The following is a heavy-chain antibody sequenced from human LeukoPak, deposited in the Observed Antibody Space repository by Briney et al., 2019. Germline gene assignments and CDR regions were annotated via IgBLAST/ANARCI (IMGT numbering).Heavy chain of an antibody. CDR2: IYYSGST. CDR3: ARGDYDILTGYYRFDY. D-gene: IGHD3-9*01. CDR1: GGSVSSGSYY. Sequence: SETLSLTCTVSGGSVSSGSYYWSWIRQPPGKGLEWIGYIYYSGSTNYNPSLKSRVTISVDTSKNQFSLKLSSVTAADTAVYYCARGDYDILTGYYRFDYWGQGTLVTVSS. J-gene: IGHJ4*02. V-gene: IGHV4-61*01.